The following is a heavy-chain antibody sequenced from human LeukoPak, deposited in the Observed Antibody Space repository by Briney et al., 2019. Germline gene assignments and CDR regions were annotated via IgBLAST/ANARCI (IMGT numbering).Heavy chain of an antibody. CDR3: AREYDDYGDYVTFDY. Sequence: PGRSLRLSCAASGFTLSSYAMHWVRQAPGKGLEWVAVISYDGSNKYYADSVKGRFTISRDNSKNTLYLQMNSLRAEDTAVYYCAREYDDYGDYVTFDYWGQGTLVTVSS. J-gene: IGHJ4*02. V-gene: IGHV3-30-3*01. D-gene: IGHD4-17*01. CDR1: GFTLSSYA. CDR2: ISYDGSNK.